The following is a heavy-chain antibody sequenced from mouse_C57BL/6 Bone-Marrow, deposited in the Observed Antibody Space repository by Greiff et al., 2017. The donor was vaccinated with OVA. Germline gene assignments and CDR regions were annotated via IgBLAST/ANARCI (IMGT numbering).Heavy chain of an antibody. CDR2: INPSTGGT. D-gene: IGHD2-3*01. J-gene: IGHJ3*01. Sequence: EVQLQQPGPELVKPGASVKISCKASGYSFTGYYMNWVKQSPEKSLEWIGEINPSTGGTTYNQKFKAKATLTVDKSSSTAYMQLKSLTSEDSAVYYCARDGVYFFAYWGQGTLVTVSA. CDR1: GYSFTGYY. CDR3: ARDGVYFFAY. V-gene: IGHV1-42*01.